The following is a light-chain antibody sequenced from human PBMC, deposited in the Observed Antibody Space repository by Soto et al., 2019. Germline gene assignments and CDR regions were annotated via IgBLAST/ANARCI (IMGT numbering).Light chain of an antibody. CDR1: QSISTY. CDR2: GAT. V-gene: IGKV1-39*01. CDR3: QQSHNAPLT. J-gene: IGKJ4*01. Sequence: DIRLTQSPSSLSASVGDRVTISCRASQSISTYLMWYQQKPGKAPNLLIYGATNLPSGVPSRFSGSGSGTEFTFTISSLQPEDFATYYCQQSHNAPLTFGGGTKVDIK.